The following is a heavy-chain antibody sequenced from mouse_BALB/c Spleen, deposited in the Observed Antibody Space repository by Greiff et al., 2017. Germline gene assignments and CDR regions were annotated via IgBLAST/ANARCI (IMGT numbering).Heavy chain of an antibody. V-gene: IGHV1-87*01. D-gene: IGHD2-14*01. Sequence: VKLQESGAELARPGASVKLSCKASGYTFTSYWMQWVKQRPGQGLEWIGAIYPGDGDTRYTQKFKGKATLTADKSSSTAYMQLSSLASEDSAVYYCARKGDYRYDGYYFDYWGQGTTLTVSS. CDR2: IYPGDGDT. CDR1: GYTFTSYW. CDR3: ARKGDYRYDGYYFDY. J-gene: IGHJ2*01.